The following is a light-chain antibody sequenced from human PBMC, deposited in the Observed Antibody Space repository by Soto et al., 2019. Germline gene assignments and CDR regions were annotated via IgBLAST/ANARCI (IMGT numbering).Light chain of an antibody. CDR2: TNN. CDR1: SSNIGRDY. V-gene: IGLV1-47*02. Sequence: QSVLTQPPSASGTPGQRVTISCSGSSSNIGRDYVYWFQQLPGTAPKLLIYTNNQLPSGVPDRFSGSKSGTSASLAISGLRSEDEAEYYCAVWDDSLSGWVFGGGTKLTVL. CDR3: AVWDDSLSGWV. J-gene: IGLJ3*02.